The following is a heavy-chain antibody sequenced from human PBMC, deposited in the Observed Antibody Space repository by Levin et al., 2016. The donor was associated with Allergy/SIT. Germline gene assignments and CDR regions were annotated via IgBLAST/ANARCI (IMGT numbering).Heavy chain of an antibody. V-gene: IGHV3-21*01. CDR3: ARQTTGNYYYYGMDV. Sequence: GESLKISCAASGFTFSSYSMNWVRQAPGKGLEWVSSISSSSSYIYYADSVKGRFTISRDNAKNSLYLQMNSLRAEDTAVYYCARQTTGNYYYYGMDVWGQGTTVTVSS. J-gene: IGHJ6*02. CDR1: GFTFSSYS. CDR2: ISSSSSYI. D-gene: IGHD4-17*01.